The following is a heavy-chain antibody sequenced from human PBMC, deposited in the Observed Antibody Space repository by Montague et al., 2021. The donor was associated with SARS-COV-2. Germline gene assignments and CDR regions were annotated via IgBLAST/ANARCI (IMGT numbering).Heavy chain of an antibody. CDR3: AAQPWEDSSGYYRDY. CDR2: INHRGTT. CDR1: GGSFSASY. D-gene: IGHD3-22*01. Sequence: SETLSLTCAVYGGSFSASYWSWIRQPPGKGLEWIGEINHRGTTNYIPSLSSRVTISVDTSKNQFSLKLSSVTAADTAVYYYAAQPWEDSSGYYRDYWSQGALVTVSS. J-gene: IGHJ4*02. V-gene: IGHV4-34*01.